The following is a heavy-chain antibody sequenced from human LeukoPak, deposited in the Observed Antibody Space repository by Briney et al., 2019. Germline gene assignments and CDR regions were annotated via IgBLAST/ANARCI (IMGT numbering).Heavy chain of an antibody. V-gene: IGHV3-48*01. D-gene: IGHD3-22*01. CDR1: GFTFSSYS. CDR2: ISSSSSTI. J-gene: IGHJ4*02. Sequence: PGRSLRLSCAASGFTFSSYSMNWVRQAPGKGLEWVSYISSSSSTIYYADSVKGRFTISRDNAKNSLYLQMNSLRAEDTAVYYCASAPGDSSGYYNFDYWGQGTLVTVSS. CDR3: ASAPGDSSGYYNFDY.